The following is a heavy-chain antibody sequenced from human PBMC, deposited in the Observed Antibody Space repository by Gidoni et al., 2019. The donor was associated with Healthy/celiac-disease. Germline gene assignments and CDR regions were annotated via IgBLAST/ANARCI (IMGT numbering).Heavy chain of an antibody. D-gene: IGHD6-13*01. Sequence: QVQLQQWGAGLLKPSETLSLTCAVYGGSFSGYYWSWIRQPPGKGLEWIGEINHSGSTNYNPSLKSRVTISVDTSKNQFSLKLSSVTAADTAVYYCARGLVGSWYRRGRYYYYYYMDVWGKGTTVTVSS. V-gene: IGHV4-34*01. CDR2: INHSGST. CDR3: ARGLVGSWYRRGRYYYYYYMDV. CDR1: GGSFSGYY. J-gene: IGHJ6*03.